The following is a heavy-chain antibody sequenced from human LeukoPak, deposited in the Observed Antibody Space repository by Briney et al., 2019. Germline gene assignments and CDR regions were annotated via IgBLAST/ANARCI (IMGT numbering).Heavy chain of an antibody. CDR2: IESDGSRT. V-gene: IGHV3-74*01. Sequence: GGSLRLSCAASGFTFSNCWMHWVRQAPGKGLEWVSRIESDGSRTRYADSVKGRFTISRDNAKNTLYLQMNSLSAEDTAVYYCARDTYYYNSSAFYHYYYGMDVWGQGTTVTVPS. J-gene: IGHJ6*02. D-gene: IGHD3-22*01. CDR3: ARDTYYYNSSAFYHYYYGMDV. CDR1: GFTFSNCW.